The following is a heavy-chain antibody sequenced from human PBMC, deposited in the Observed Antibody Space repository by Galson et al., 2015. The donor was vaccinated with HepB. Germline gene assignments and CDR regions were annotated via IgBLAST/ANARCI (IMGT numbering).Heavy chain of an antibody. CDR3: ARGGIAAAGTYYYYGMDV. CDR1: GYTFTGYY. Sequence: SVKVSCKASGYTFTGYYMHWVRQAPGQGLEWMGWINPNSGGTNYAQKFQGWVTMTRDTSISTAYMELSRLRSDDTAVYYCARGGIAAAGTYYYYGMDVWGQGTTVTVSS. J-gene: IGHJ6*02. D-gene: IGHD6-13*01. CDR2: INPNSGGT. V-gene: IGHV1-2*04.